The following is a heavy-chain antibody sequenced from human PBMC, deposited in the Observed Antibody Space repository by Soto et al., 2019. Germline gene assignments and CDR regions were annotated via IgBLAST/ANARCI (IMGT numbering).Heavy chain of an antibody. CDR3: AHRPSYCSGGSCYSGFDY. V-gene: IGHV2-5*02. D-gene: IGHD2-15*01. Sequence: SGPTLVNPTQTLTLTCTFSGFSLSTSGVGVGWIRQPPGKALEWLALIYWDDDKRYSPSLKSRLTITKDTSKNQVFLTMTNMDPVDTATYYCAHRPSYCSGGSCYSGFDYWGQATLVTVSS. CDR2: IYWDDDK. J-gene: IGHJ4*02. CDR1: GFSLSTSGVG.